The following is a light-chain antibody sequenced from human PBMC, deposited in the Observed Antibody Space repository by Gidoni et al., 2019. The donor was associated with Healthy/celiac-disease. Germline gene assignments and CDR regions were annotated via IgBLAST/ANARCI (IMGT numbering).Light chain of an antibody. CDR1: QSVSSN. CDR2: GAS. J-gene: IGKJ1*01. V-gene: IGKV3-15*01. Sequence: IVMPPSPATLSVSPGERATLSCRASQSVSSNLAWYQQKPGQAPRLLIYGASTRATGIPARFSGSGSGTEFTLTISSLQSEDFAVYYCQQYNNWPLWTFGQGTKVEIK. CDR3: QQYNNWPLWT.